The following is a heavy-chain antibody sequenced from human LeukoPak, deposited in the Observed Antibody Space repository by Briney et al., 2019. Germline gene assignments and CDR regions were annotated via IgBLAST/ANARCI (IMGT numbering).Heavy chain of an antibody. CDR2: IIPIFGTA. Sequence: ASVKVSRKASGGTFSSYAISWVRQAPGQGLEWMGGIIPIFGTANYAQKFQGRVTITADESTSTAYMELSSLRSEDTAVYYCARDHGPTVTRFDYWGQGTLVTVSS. D-gene: IGHD4-17*01. CDR3: ARDHGPTVTRFDY. J-gene: IGHJ4*02. CDR1: GGTFSSYA. V-gene: IGHV1-69*13.